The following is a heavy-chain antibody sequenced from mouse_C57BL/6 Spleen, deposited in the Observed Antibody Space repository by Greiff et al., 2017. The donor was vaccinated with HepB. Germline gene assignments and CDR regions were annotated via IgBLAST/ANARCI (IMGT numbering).Heavy chain of an antibody. Sequence: EVQLVESGGDLVKPGGSLKLSCAASGFTFSSYGMSWVRQTPDKRLEWVATISSGGSYTYYPDSVKGRFTISRDNAKNTLYLQMSSLKSEDTAMYYCARHGDYDDGPWFAYWGQGTLVTVSA. D-gene: IGHD2-4*01. J-gene: IGHJ3*01. CDR3: ARHGDYDDGPWFAY. CDR2: ISSGGSYT. CDR1: GFTFSSYG. V-gene: IGHV5-6*01.